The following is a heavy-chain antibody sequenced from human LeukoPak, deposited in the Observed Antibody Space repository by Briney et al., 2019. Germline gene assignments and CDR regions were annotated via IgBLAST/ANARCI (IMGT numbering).Heavy chain of an antibody. J-gene: IGHJ4*02. CDR1: AHRFTTIY. CDR2: ISAYNVKT. V-gene: IGHV1-18*01. CDR3: ARGLYFHDSRGLDY. Sequence: ASVKASCKAAAHRFTTIYTTWERQAPGQGLEWMGWISAYNVKTNYAPMLQGRVTMATDTSTTTTYMVLRSLRSDDPVLYYCARGLYFHDSRGLDYWGQGTLVTVSS. D-gene: IGHD3-22*01.